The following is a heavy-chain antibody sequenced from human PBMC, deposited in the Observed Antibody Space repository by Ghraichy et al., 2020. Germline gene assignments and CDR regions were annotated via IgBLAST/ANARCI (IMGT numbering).Heavy chain of an antibody. CDR3: ARDSVRDGRHLDDAFHI. Sequence: SVKVSCKASGGPFSSYAISWVRQAPGQGLEWMGGIIPILGTPNYAQKFQGRVTITADKSTSTAYMELSSLRSEDTAVYYCARDSVRDGRHLDDAFHIWGQGTMVTGSS. J-gene: IGHJ3*02. D-gene: IGHD5/OR15-5a*01. CDR1: GGPFSSYA. CDR2: IIPILGTP. V-gene: IGHV1-69*10.